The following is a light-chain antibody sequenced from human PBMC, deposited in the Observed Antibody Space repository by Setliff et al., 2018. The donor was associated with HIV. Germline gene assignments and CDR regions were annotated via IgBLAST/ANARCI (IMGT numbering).Light chain of an antibody. J-gene: IGLJ2*01. CDR3: SSYTSSSTPCV. V-gene: IGLV2-14*03. CDR2: SVT. CDR1: NSDIGSHDY. Sequence: QSALTQPASVSGSPGQSITISCSGTNSDIGSHDYVSWYQQPGKAPKLIIFSVTYRPSGVSDRFSGSKSGNTASLTISGLQAEDEADYYCSSYTSSSTPCVFGGGTKVTVL.